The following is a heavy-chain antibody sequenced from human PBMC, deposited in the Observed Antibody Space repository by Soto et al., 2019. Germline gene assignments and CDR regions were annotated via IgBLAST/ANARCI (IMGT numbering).Heavy chain of an antibody. V-gene: IGHV3-23*01. Sequence: EVQLLESGGGLVQPGGSLRLSCAASGFTFSSYAMSWVRQAPGKGLEWVSGIRGNGGSTHYADSVKGRFTISRDNPKNTLYVEMKSLRAEDTAVYYCAKHGGYYYDSSGGIYLDYWGQGTLVTVSS. CDR2: IRGNGGST. D-gene: IGHD3-22*01. J-gene: IGHJ4*02. CDR1: GFTFSSYA. CDR3: AKHGGYYYDSSGGIYLDY.